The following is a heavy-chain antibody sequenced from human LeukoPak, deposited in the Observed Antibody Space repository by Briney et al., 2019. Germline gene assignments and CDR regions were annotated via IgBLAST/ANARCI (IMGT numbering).Heavy chain of an antibody. Sequence: GGSLRLSCAASGFTFSGYAMSWVRQAPGKGLEWVSTVIGSGGNTYYADSVGGRFTISRDNSKNTLYLQINSLGADDTAVYYCAIGGLYKFDYWGQGTLVTVSS. D-gene: IGHD1-14*01. CDR3: AIGGLYKFDY. J-gene: IGHJ4*02. V-gene: IGHV3-23*01. CDR2: VIGSGGNT. CDR1: GFTFSGYA.